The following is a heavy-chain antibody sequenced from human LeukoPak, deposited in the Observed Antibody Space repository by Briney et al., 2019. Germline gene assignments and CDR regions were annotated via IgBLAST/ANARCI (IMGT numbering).Heavy chain of an antibody. J-gene: IGHJ4*02. D-gene: IGHD1-26*01. CDR3: ARVGAMTTDWSTFDY. CDR1: GGSFSGYY. CDR2: INHSGST. Sequence: PSETLSLTCAVYGGSFSGYYWSWIRQPPGKGLEWIGEINHSGSTNYNPSLKSRVTISVDTSKNQFSLKLSSVTAADTAVYYCARVGAMTTDWSTFDYWGQGTLVTVSS. V-gene: IGHV4-34*01.